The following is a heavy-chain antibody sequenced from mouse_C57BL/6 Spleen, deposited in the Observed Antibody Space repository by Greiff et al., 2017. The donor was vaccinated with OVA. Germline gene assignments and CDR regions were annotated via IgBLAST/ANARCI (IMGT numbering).Heavy chain of an antibody. D-gene: IGHD2-3*01. CDR2: INPSTGGT. J-gene: IGHJ3*01. CDR1: GYSFTGYY. Sequence: EVQLQQSGPELVKPGASVKISCKASGYSFTGYYMNWVKQSPEKSLEWIGEINPSTGGTTYNQKFKAKATLTVDKSSSTAYMQLKSLTSEDSAVYYCANDDGYSFAYWGQGTLVTVSA. V-gene: IGHV1-42*01. CDR3: ANDDGYSFAY.